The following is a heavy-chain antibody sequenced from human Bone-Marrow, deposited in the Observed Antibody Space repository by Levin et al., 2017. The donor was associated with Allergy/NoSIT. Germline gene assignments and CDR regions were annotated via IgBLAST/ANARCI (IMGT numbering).Heavy chain of an antibody. CDR2: IYWDDDK. Sequence: ESGPTLVKPTQTLTLTCTFSGFSLTTTAVGVGWIRQPPGKALEWLAFIYWDDDKHYSPSLKSRLTITKDTSKNQVVLTMTSMDTVDTATYFCAHGSGWLFDYWGQGTLVTVSS. J-gene: IGHJ4*02. CDR1: GFSLTTTAVG. D-gene: IGHD6-19*01. V-gene: IGHV2-5*02. CDR3: AHGSGWLFDY.